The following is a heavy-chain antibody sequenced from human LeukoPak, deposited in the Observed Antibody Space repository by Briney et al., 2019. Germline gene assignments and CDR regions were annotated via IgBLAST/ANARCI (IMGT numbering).Heavy chain of an antibody. CDR2: INSDGSST. CDR1: GFTFSNYW. D-gene: IGHD4-17*01. Sequence: GGSLRLSCAASGFTFSNYWMHWVRQAPGKGLVWVSRINSDGSSTTSADSVKGRFTISRDNAKNTLYLQMNSLRAEDTAVYYCAKGGATVIDYWGRGTLVTAAS. V-gene: IGHV3-74*01. J-gene: IGHJ4*02. CDR3: AKGGATVIDY.